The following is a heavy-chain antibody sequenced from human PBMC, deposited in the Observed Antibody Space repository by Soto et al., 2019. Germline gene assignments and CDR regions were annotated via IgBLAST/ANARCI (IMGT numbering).Heavy chain of an antibody. CDR1: GFTFSGYN. D-gene: IGHD6-6*01. V-gene: IGHV3-11*01. CDR2: ITSSGSNT. J-gene: IGHJ4*02. CDR3: ARRGTSSSAHHFDH. Sequence: QVQLVESGGGLVKPGGSLRLSCAASGFTFSGYNMSWIRQAPGKGLEWVSDITSSGSNTFDAEFVKGRFTISRDNTMNLLYLQMNSLSAEDTAVYYCARRGTSSSAHHFDHWGQGTLFTVSS.